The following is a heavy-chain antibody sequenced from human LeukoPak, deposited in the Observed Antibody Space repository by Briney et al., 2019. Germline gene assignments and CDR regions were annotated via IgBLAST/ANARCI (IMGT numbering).Heavy chain of an antibody. V-gene: IGHV3-23*01. D-gene: IGHD5-12*01. J-gene: IGHJ4*02. CDR2: IVASSGST. Sequence: PGGSLRLSCAASGFSISNSAMSWVRLAPGKGLEWVSLIVASSGSTFYADSVKGRFTISRDSSKNTLYLQMNSLRAEDMAVYYCAKGAYDYIEMGYFDYWGQGTLVTVSS. CDR1: GFSISNSA. CDR3: AKGAYDYIEMGYFDY.